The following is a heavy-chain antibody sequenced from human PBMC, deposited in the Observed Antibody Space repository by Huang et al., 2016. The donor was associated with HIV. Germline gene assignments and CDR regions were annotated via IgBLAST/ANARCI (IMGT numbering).Heavy chain of an antibody. D-gene: IGHD1-26*01. V-gene: IGHV1-18*04. CDR1: GNTFSGYG. Sequence: QVQLVQSGAEVKKPGASVKVSCKASGNTFSGYGISWVRQAPGQGLEWMGWISGYKGNTNYVETLQGRVTMTTDTSTSTAYMELRSLGSDDTAVYYCARDRRPYSGSYLGYWGQGTLVTVSS. J-gene: IGHJ4*02. CDR3: ARDRRPYSGSYLGY. CDR2: ISGYKGNT.